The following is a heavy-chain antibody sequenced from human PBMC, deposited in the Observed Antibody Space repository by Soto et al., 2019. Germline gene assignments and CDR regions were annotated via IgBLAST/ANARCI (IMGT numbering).Heavy chain of an antibody. CDR2: ISYDGSNK. V-gene: IGHV3-30*18. CDR3: AKIGVVVAANAFDI. D-gene: IGHD2-15*01. J-gene: IGHJ3*02. Sequence: QVQLVESGGGVVQPGRSLRLSCAASGFTFSSYGMHWVRQAPGEGLEWVAVISYDGSNKYYADSVKGRFTISRDNSKNTLYLQMNSLRAEDTAVYYCAKIGVVVAANAFDIWGQGTMVTVSS. CDR1: GFTFSSYG.